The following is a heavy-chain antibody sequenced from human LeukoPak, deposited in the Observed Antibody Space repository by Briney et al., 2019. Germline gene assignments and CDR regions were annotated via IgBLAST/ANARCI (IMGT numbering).Heavy chain of an antibody. Sequence: GGSLRLSCAAPGFTFSSYAMPWVRQAPGKGLEWVAVISYDGSNKYYADSVKGRFTISRDNSKNTLYLQMNSLRAEDTAVYYCAKEAEYIAAAGPADYWGQGTLVTVSS. CDR3: AKEAEYIAAAGPADY. CDR2: ISYDGSNK. CDR1: GFTFSSYA. D-gene: IGHD6-13*01. V-gene: IGHV3-30-3*01. J-gene: IGHJ4*02.